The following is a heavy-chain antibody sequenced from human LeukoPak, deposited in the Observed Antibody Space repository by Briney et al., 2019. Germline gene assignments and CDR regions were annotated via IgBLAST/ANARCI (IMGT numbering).Heavy chain of an antibody. CDR3: ARIVGVVVITGADAFDI. Sequence: SETLSLTCTVSGRSISGSSYYGGWIRQPPGKGLEWGGNIYYSGTTYYNPSLKSRVTISVDTSKNHFSLTLSSVTAADTAVYYCARIVGVVVITGADAFDIWGQGTMVTVSS. CDR1: GRSISGSSYY. D-gene: IGHD3-22*01. V-gene: IGHV4-39*01. CDR2: IYYSGTT. J-gene: IGHJ3*02.